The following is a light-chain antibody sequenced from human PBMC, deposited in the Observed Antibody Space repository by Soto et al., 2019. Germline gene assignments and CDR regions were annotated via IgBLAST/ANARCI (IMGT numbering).Light chain of an antibody. CDR1: QSVGSS. Sequence: EIVLTQSPATLSLSPGERATLSCRASQSVGSSLAWYQQKPGQAPRLLIYDASNSAAGIPARFSGSGSGTDFTLTISSLEPEAFSVYYCQQRSNWPPVTFGPGTKVGIK. V-gene: IGKV3-11*01. CDR2: DAS. CDR3: QQRSNWPPVT. J-gene: IGKJ3*01.